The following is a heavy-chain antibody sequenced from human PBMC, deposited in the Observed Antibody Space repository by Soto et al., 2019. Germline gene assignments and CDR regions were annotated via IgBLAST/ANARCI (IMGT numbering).Heavy chain of an antibody. J-gene: IGHJ6*02. CDR2: IGTAGDT. D-gene: IGHD6-19*01. CDR1: GFTFSSYD. Sequence: PGGSLRLSCAASGFTFSSYDMHWVRQATGKGLEWVSLIGTAGDTYYPDSVKGRFTISRENAKNSLYLQMNSLRAGDTAVYYCARSGAQPYYYYGMDVWGQGTTVTVSS. V-gene: IGHV3-13*01. CDR3: ARSGAQPYYYYGMDV.